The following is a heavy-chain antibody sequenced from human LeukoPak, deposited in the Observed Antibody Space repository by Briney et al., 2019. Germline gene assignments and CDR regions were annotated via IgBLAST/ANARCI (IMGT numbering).Heavy chain of an antibody. CDR1: GFTFSSYG. J-gene: IGHJ5*02. Sequence: PGGSLRLSCAASGFTFSSYGMHWVRQAPGKGLEWVAVISYDGSNEYYADSVKGRFTISRDNSKNMLYLQMNSLRAEDTAVYYCAKEAYSGSYYWFDTWGQGTLVTVSS. D-gene: IGHD1-26*01. V-gene: IGHV3-30*18. CDR2: ISYDGSNE. CDR3: AKEAYSGSYYWFDT.